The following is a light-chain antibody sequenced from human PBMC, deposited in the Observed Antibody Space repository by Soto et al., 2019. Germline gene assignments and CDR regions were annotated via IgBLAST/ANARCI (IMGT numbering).Light chain of an antibody. Sequence: EIVLTQSPATLSLSPGERATLSCRASQSVSSYLAWYQQKPGQAPRLLIYDASNRATGIPARFSGSGSGTVFTLTISSLEPEDFAVYYCQQRSNWPPVFTFGPGTQVDIK. V-gene: IGKV3-11*01. J-gene: IGKJ3*01. CDR1: QSVSSY. CDR3: QQRSNWPPVFT. CDR2: DAS.